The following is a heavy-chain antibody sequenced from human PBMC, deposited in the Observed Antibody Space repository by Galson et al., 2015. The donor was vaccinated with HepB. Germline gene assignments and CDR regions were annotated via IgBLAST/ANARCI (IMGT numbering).Heavy chain of an antibody. J-gene: IGHJ6*02. V-gene: IGHV1-2*02. CDR2: INPNSGGT. CDR1: GYTFTGYY. D-gene: IGHD5-18*01. CDR3: ARGGSSYGFHYYYGMDV. Sequence: SVKVSCKASGYTFTGYYMHWVRQAPGQGLEWMGWINPNSGGTNYAQKFQGRVTMTRDTSISTAYMELSRLRSDDAAVYYCARGGSSYGFHYYYGMDVWGQGTTVTVSS.